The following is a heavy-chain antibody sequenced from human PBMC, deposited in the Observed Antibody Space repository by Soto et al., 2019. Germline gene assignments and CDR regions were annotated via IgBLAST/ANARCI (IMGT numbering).Heavy chain of an antibody. J-gene: IGHJ4*02. V-gene: IGHV4-34*01. CDR1: GESFSCYY. D-gene: IGHD6-13*01. Sequence: SGTLSRTCAVYGESFSCYYWSGIRQPPGKGLEWIGEIHDSGSTNYNPSLKSRLIISVDTSRNQFSLKLSSVTAADTAVYYCARGVRRPSSRYSDYWGQGTLVTVSS. CDR3: ARGVRRPSSRYSDY. CDR2: IHDSGST.